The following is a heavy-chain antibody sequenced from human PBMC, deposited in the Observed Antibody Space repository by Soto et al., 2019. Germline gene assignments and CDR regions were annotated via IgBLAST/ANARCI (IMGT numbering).Heavy chain of an antibody. CDR2: ISWNSGSI. Sequence: GGSLRLSCAASGFTFDDYAMHWVRQAPGKGLEWVSGISWNSGSIGYADSVKGRFTISRDNAKNSLYLQMNSLRAEDTALYYCAKDPSDCTNGVCLGDYWGQGTLVTVSS. J-gene: IGHJ4*02. CDR3: AKDPSDCTNGVCLGDY. V-gene: IGHV3-9*01. D-gene: IGHD2-8*01. CDR1: GFTFDDYA.